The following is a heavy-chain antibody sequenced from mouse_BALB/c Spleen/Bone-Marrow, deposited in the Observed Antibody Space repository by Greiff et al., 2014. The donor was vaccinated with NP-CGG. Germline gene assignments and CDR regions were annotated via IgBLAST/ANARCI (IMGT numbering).Heavy chain of an antibody. Sequence: QVHVKQSGAELVRPGASVKLSCKTSGYIFTSYWIHWIKQRSGQGLEWIARICPGTGSNYYNERFKGKATLTADKSSSTAYMQLSSLKSEDSAVYFCARTSNPAMDYWGQGTSVTVSS. CDR2: ICPGTGSN. J-gene: IGHJ4*01. CDR3: ARTSNPAMDY. D-gene: IGHD2-5*01. V-gene: IGHV1S132*01. CDR1: GYIFTSYW.